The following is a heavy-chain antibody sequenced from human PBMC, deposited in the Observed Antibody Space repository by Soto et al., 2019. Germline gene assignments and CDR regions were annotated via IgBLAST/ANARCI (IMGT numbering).Heavy chain of an antibody. CDR2: VFHSGIT. J-gene: IGHJ4*02. V-gene: IGHV4-59*01. D-gene: IGHD1-26*01. CDR3: ARDQNGSPYFDY. Sequence: QVQLQESGPGLVKPSETLSLTCTVSGGSITSYYWSWIRQPPGKGLEWIGYVFHSGITGYNPSLKSRVTISVDAPKNLFSLKLISVTAADTAVYYCARDQNGSPYFDYWGQGTLVTVSS. CDR1: GGSITSYY.